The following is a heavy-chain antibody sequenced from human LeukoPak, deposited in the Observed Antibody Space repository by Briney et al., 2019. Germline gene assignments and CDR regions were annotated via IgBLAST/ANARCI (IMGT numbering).Heavy chain of an antibody. Sequence: SETLSLTCAVSGGSITTYYWTWIRQPPGQALEWIGYIYYTGNTKYNPSLESRVTMSIDTSKNEFSLKIYSVNAGDTAVYFCASGSVVTALDQWGQGTLVTVSS. CDR3: ASGSVVTALDQ. V-gene: IGHV4-59*01. CDR1: GGSITTYY. D-gene: IGHD2-21*02. J-gene: IGHJ4*02. CDR2: IYYTGNT.